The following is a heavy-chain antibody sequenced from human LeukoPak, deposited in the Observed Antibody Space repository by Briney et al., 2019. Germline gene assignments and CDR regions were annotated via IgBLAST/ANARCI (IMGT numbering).Heavy chain of an antibody. J-gene: IGHJ4*02. CDR3: ARGRRYQLLRGFDY. D-gene: IGHD2-2*01. CDR1: GYTFTAYD. CDR2: MTPKSGNT. V-gene: IGHV1-8*01. Sequence: SLKSSCTTSGYTFTAYDINWGRQAPGHRLEWMGWMTPKSGNTGYAHKFQGRVTMIRSTSISTAYMELSSMRSEDAAVYYCARGRRYQLLRGFDYWGQGTLVTVSS.